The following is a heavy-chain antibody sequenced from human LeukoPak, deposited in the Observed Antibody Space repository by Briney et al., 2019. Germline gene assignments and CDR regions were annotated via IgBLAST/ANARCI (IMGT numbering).Heavy chain of an antibody. J-gene: IGHJ3*02. CDR2: IYSGGST. Sequence: GGSLRLSCAPSGFTVSSNYMSWVRQAPGKGLEWVSVIYSGGSTYYADSVKGRFTISRDNSKNTLYLQMNSLRAEDTAVYYCARDPPHYDILTGYYEPYDAFDIWGQGTMVTVSS. D-gene: IGHD3-9*01. CDR1: GFTVSSNY. V-gene: IGHV3-66*01. CDR3: ARDPPHYDILTGYYEPYDAFDI.